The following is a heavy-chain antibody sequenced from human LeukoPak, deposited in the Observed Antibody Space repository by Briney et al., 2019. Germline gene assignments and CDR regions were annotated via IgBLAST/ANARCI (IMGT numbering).Heavy chain of an antibody. CDR1: GFSFSSYW. J-gene: IGHJ4*02. V-gene: IGHV3-7*01. CDR2: RKQDGSEK. D-gene: IGHD7-27*01. Sequence: TGGSLRLSCAASGFSFSSYWMSWVRQAPAKGLEWVANRKQDGSEKYYVDSVKGRFTISRDNAKYSLYLQMDSLRAEDTAVYYCARDKRTGDSYFDSWGQGTLVTVSS. CDR3: ARDKRTGDSYFDS.